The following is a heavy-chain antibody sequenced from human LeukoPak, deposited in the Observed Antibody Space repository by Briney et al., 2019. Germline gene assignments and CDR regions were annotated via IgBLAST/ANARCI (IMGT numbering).Heavy chain of an antibody. J-gene: IGHJ4*02. CDR1: GFTFSNNE. Sequence: GGSLRLSCAASGFTFSNNEMNWVRQAPGKGLEWVSVIYKNAITYHADTVKGRFTISRDNAKNMLYLQMNSLRADDTAVYYCARVNSWTEEPDTGFDYWGQGILVTVSS. V-gene: IGHV3-66*01. D-gene: IGHD1-14*01. CDR2: IYKNAIT. CDR3: ARVNSWTEEPDTGFDY.